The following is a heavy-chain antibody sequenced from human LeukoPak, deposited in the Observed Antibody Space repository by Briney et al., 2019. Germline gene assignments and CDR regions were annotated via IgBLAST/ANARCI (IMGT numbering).Heavy chain of an antibody. CDR2: ISGSGGST. V-gene: IGHV3-23*01. D-gene: IGHD6-13*01. CDR3: AKDGEGSSGWYGVIGY. J-gene: IGHJ4*02. CDR1: GFTFSSYA. Sequence: PGGSLRLSYAASGFTFSSYAMSWLCQAPGKGLEWVSAISGSGGSTYYADSVKGRFTISRDNSKNTLYLQMNSLRAEDTAVYYCAKDGEGSSGWYGVIGYWGQGTLVTVSS.